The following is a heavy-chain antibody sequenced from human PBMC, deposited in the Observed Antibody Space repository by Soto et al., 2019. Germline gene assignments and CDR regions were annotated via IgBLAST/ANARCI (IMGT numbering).Heavy chain of an antibody. D-gene: IGHD5-18*01. CDR1: GGSISSGNYY. J-gene: IGHJ5*02. Sequence: PSETLSLTCTVSGGSISSGNYYWSWIRQPPGKGLEWIGYIYNSGSTYYNPSLKSRVTISVDTSKNQFSLKLSSVTAADTAVYYCARGRGYSYGLDPWGQGTLVTVSS. CDR2: IYNSGST. CDR3: ARGRGYSYGLDP. V-gene: IGHV4-30-4*01.